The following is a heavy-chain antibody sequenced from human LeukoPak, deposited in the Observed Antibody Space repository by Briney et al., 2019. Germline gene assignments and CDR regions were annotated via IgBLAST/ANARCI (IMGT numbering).Heavy chain of an antibody. CDR2: IHPNSGAT. J-gene: IGHJ4*02. Sequence: ASVTVSCKASGYTFTDYYLHWVRQAPGQGLEWMGWIHPNSGATNYAQKLQGRVTMTRETSISTAYMDLSRLRSDDTAVYYSARDFEAAASLDYWGQGTLVTVSS. CDR1: GYTFTDYY. CDR3: ARDFEAAASLDY. D-gene: IGHD6-13*01. V-gene: IGHV1-2*02.